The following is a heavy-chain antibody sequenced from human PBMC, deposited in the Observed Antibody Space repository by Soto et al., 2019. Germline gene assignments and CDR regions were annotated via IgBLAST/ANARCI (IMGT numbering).Heavy chain of an antibody. CDR1: GGTFSSYT. CDR2: IIPILGIA. CDR3: AREGATKGIDY. D-gene: IGHD5-12*01. J-gene: IGHJ4*02. V-gene: IGHV1-69*08. Sequence: QVQLVQSGAEVKKPGSSVKVSCKASGGTFSSYTISWVRQAPGQGLEWMGRIIPILGIANYAQKFQGRVTITADKSTSTAYMELSSLRSEGTAVYYCAREGATKGIDYWGQGTLVTVSS.